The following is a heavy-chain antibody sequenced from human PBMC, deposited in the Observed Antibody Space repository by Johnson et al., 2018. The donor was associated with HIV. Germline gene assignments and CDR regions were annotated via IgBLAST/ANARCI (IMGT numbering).Heavy chain of an antibody. Sequence: MQLVESGGGLVQPGGSLRLSCAASGFTFSNAWMSWVRQAPGKGLEWVGRIKSKTDGGTTDYAAPVKGRFTISRDDSKHTLYLQMTSLKTGDTSVYYCTTDRWGSDAFDIWGQGTMVTVSS. D-gene: IGHD7-27*01. V-gene: IGHV3-15*01. J-gene: IGHJ3*02. CDR3: TTDRWGSDAFDI. CDR2: IKSKTDGGTT. CDR1: GFTFSNAW.